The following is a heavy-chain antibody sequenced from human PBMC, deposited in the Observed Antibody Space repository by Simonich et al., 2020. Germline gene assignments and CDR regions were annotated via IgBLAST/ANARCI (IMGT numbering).Heavy chain of an antibody. CDR3: ARDGLGTAYYYYMDV. J-gene: IGHJ6*03. D-gene: IGHD7-27*01. V-gene: IGHV3-7*01. CDR1: GFTFSSYW. Sequence: EVQLVESGGGLVQPGGSLRLSCAASGFTFSSYWMSWVRQAQGKGLEWVANIKQDGSEKHYVDPVKGRFTISRDNAKNSLYLQMNSLRAEDTAVYYCARDGLGTAYYYYMDVWGKGTTVTVSS. CDR2: IKQDGSEK.